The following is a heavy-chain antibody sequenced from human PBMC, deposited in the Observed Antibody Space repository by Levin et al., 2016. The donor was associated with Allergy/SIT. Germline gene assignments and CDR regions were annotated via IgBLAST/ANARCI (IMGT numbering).Heavy chain of an antibody. CDR2: INHSGST. CDR3: ARYPRFSVVAATRSWFDP. V-gene: IGHV4-34*01. D-gene: IGHD2-15*01. Sequence: RQAPGKGLEWIGEINHSGSTNYNPSLKSRVTISVDTSKNQFSLKLSSVTAADTAVYYCARYPRFSVVAATRSWFDPWGQGTLVTVSS. J-gene: IGHJ5*02.